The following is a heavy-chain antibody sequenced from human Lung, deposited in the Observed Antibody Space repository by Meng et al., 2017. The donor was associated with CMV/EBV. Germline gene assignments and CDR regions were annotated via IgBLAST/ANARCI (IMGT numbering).Heavy chain of an antibody. V-gene: IGHV3-49*04. Sequence: GGSLRLSCTRSGFNFGGYRMSWVRQAPGKGLEWVGFIRKKTYGGTTEYAASVKGRFTISRDDSKSIVYLQMDSLKTEDTAMYYCARDDSPGVDWGRGTLVTVSS. CDR3: ARDDSPGVD. CDR2: IRKKTYGGTT. J-gene: IGHJ4*02. D-gene: IGHD2-15*01. CDR1: GFNFGGYR.